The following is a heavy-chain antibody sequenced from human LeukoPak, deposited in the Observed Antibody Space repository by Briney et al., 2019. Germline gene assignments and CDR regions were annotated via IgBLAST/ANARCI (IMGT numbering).Heavy chain of an antibody. CDR3: ARDIGDLDYSNYPYFDY. CDR2: IYHSGST. V-gene: IGHV4-38-2*02. D-gene: IGHD4-11*01. CDR1: GYSISSGYY. J-gene: IGHJ4*02. Sequence: SETLSLTCTVSGYSISSGYYWGWIRQPPGKGLEWIGSIYHSGSTYYNPSLKSRGTISVDTPKNQFSLKLSSVTAADTAVYYCARDIGDLDYSNYPYFDYWGQGTLVTVSS.